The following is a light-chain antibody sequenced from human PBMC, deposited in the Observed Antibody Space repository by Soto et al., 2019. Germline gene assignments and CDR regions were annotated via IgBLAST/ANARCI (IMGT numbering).Light chain of an antibody. Sequence: DIQLTQSPSFLSASVGDRVTITCRASQGLSSDLAWYQQKPGKAPKLLIYAASTLQSGVPSRFSGSGSGTEFTLPISSLQPEEFATYYCQQLNSYPLTFGQGTRLEMK. V-gene: IGKV1-9*01. J-gene: IGKJ5*01. CDR1: QGLSSD. CDR2: AAS. CDR3: QQLNSYPLT.